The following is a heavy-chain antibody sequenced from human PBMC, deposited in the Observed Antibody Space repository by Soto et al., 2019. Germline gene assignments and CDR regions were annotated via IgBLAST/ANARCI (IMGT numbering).Heavy chain of an antibody. D-gene: IGHD4-17*01. Sequence: SVKVSCKASGGTFSSYAISWVRQAPGQGLEWMGGIIPIFGTANYAQKFQGRVTITADESTSTAYMELSSLRSEDTAVYYCARDQKESDYLEDNWGQGTLVTVSS. CDR1: GGTFSSYA. V-gene: IGHV1-69*13. J-gene: IGHJ4*02. CDR2: IIPIFGTA. CDR3: ARDQKESDYLEDN.